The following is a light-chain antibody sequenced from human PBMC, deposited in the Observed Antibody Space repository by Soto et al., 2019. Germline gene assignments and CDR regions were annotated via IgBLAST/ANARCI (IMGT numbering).Light chain of an antibody. J-gene: IGLJ3*02. CDR3: AAWDDSLSGRV. CDR2: KSS. V-gene: IGLV1-47*01. CDR1: SSSIGSNY. Sequence: QSVLTQPPSASGTPGQRVTISCSGSSSSIGSNYVYWYQQLPGTAPKLLIYKSSQRPSGVPDRFSGSKSDTSASLAISGLRSEDEADYYCAAWDDSLSGRVFGGGTKLTVL.